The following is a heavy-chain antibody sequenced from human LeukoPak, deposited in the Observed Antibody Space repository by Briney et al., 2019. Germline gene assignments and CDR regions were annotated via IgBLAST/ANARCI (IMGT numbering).Heavy chain of an antibody. CDR2: IWYDGSNR. D-gene: IGHD1-26*01. Sequence: GRSLRLSCAASGFTFSSYGMHWVRQAPGKGLEWVAVIWYDGSNRYYADSVKGRFTISRDNSKNTLYLQMNSLRAEDTAVYYCARSRSPKEDYYGMDVWGKGTTVTVSS. J-gene: IGHJ6*04. V-gene: IGHV3-33*01. CDR1: GFTFSSYG. CDR3: ARSRSPKEDYYGMDV.